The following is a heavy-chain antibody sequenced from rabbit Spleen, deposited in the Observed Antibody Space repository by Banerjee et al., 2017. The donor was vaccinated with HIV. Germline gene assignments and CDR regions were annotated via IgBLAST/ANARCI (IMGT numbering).Heavy chain of an antibody. CDR3: VRDSLDYGDAVWHAFDP. Sequence: QEQLVESGGGLVQPGGSLKLSCKASGFDFNTYGVSWVRQAPGKGLEWIGYIDPVFANTYYASWVNGRFTISSHHAQNTLYLQLNSLTVADTATYFCVRDSLDYGDAVWHAFDPWGPGTLVTVS. V-gene: IGHV1S47*01. CDR1: GFDFNTYG. CDR2: IDPVFANT. D-gene: IGHD2-1*01. J-gene: IGHJ2*01.